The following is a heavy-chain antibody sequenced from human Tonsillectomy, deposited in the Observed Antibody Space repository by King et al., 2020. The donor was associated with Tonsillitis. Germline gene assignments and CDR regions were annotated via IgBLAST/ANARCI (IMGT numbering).Heavy chain of an antibody. D-gene: IGHD5-18*01. CDR3: AHNRLVDTAMVFFDY. CDR1: GFSLSTSGVG. J-gene: IGHJ4*02. CDR2: IYCDDDK. Sequence: ITLKESGPTLVKPTQTLTLTCTFSGFSLSTSGVGVGWIRQPPGKALEWLALIYCDDDKRYSPSLKSRLTITKNTSKNQGVLTMTNMDPVATATYYRAHNRLVDTAMVFFDYWGQGTLVTVSS. V-gene: IGHV2-5*02.